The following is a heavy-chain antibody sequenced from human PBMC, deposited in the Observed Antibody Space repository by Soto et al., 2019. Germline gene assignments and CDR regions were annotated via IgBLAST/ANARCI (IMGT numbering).Heavy chain of an antibody. D-gene: IGHD1-26*01. V-gene: IGHV3-9*01. Sequence: EVQLVESGGGLVQPGRSLRLSCVGSGFTFEDYVMHWVRQVPGKGLEWVSHISWDGYSIGYAGSVRGRFTISRDNAKNSLFLQMNSLRPGDTALYYCARSGRGSTSGRVDVLGQGTTVTVSS. CDR3: ARSGRGSTSGRVDV. CDR2: ISWDGYSI. J-gene: IGHJ6*02. CDR1: GFTFEDYV.